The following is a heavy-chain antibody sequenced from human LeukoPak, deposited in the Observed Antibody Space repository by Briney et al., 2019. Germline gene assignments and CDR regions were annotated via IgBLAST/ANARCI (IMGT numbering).Heavy chain of an antibody. V-gene: IGHV3-74*01. J-gene: IGHJ4*02. D-gene: IGHD6-19*01. CDR1: GLAIRNNW. CDR3: ARSRGAGPGAYFDY. CDR2: INDDGSST. Sequence: PGGSLRLSCAASGLAIRNNWLHWVRQAPGKGLVWVSRINDDGSSTDYAEAVKGRFTISRDNAKNSLYRQMNSLRAEDTAVYYCARSRGAGPGAYFDYWGQGTLITVSS.